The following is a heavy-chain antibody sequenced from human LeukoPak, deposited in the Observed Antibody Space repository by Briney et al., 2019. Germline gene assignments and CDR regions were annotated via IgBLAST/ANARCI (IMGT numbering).Heavy chain of an antibody. Sequence: PSETLSLTCTVSGGSISSSNYYWGWLRQPPGKGLEWIGTISYSGSTYYHPSLKSRITISVDTSKNQFSLRLSSVTAADTSLYYCARHIQGANVCDYWGQGTLVTVPS. V-gene: IGHV4-39*01. CDR3: ARHIQGANVCDY. J-gene: IGHJ4*02. CDR2: ISYSGST. CDR1: GGSISSSNYY. D-gene: IGHD2-21*01.